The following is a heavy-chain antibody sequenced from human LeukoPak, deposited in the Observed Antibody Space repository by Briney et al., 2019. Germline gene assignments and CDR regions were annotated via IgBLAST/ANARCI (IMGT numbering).Heavy chain of an antibody. CDR3: ARVPVRRGPRGYSSGREYYFDY. CDR1: GGSISSSSYY. V-gene: IGHV4-39*07. D-gene: IGHD6-19*01. J-gene: IGHJ4*02. CDR2: IYYSGST. Sequence: PSETLSLTCTVSGGSISSSSYYWGWIRQPPGKGLEWIGSIYYSGSTYYNPSLKSRVTISVDTSKNQFSLKLSSVTAADTAVYYCARVPVRRGPRGYSSGREYYFDYWGQGTLVTVSS.